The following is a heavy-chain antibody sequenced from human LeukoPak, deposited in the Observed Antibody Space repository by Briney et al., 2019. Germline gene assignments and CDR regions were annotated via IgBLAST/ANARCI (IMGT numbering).Heavy chain of an antibody. Sequence: GASVKVSCKASGYTFTSYGISWVRQAPGQGLEWMGWISAYNGNTNYAQKLQGRVTMTTDTSTSTVYMELSSLRSEDTAVYYGASEADYGDEFDYWGQGTLVTVSS. CDR1: GYTFTSYG. J-gene: IGHJ4*02. D-gene: IGHD4-17*01. CDR2: ISAYNGNT. CDR3: ASEADYGDEFDY. V-gene: IGHV1-18*01.